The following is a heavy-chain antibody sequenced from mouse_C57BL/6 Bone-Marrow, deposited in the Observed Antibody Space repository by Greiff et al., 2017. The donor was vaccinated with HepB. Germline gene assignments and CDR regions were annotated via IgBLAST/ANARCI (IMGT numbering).Heavy chain of an antibody. CDR3: ARYGGRSYGFAY. CDR2: IYPGSGST. CDR1: GYTFTSYW. V-gene: IGHV1-55*01. D-gene: IGHD1-1*01. J-gene: IGHJ3*01. Sequence: QVQLQQPGAELVKPGASVKMSCKASGYTFTSYWITWVKQRPGQGLEWIGDIYPGSGSTNYNEKFKSKATLTVDTSSSTAYMQLSSLTSEDSAVYYCARYGGRSYGFAYWGQGTRVTVSA.